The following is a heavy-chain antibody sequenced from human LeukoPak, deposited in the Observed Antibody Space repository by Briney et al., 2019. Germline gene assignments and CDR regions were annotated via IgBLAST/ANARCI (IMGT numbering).Heavy chain of an antibody. D-gene: IGHD3-22*01. V-gene: IGHV3-30*02. J-gene: IGHJ4*02. Sequence: GGSLRLSCAASGFTFSSYGMHWVRQAPGKGLEWVAFIRYDGSNTYYADSVKGRFTISRDNSKNTLYLQMNSLRAEDTAVYYCAKAAGTYYYDSSGFDYWGQGTLVTVSS. CDR3: AKAAGTYYYDSSGFDY. CDR2: IRYDGSNT. CDR1: GFTFSSYG.